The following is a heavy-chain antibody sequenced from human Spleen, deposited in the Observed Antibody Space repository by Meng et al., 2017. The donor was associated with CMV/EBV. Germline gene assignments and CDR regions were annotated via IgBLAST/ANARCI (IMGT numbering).Heavy chain of an antibody. Sequence: GESLKISCAASGFSVTSTNMSWVRQAPGKGLEWVSLTHSAGRSCYVDSAKGRLAICRDNPKNTLYHQMNSLRAEDTAVYYCAKVFYPVTGDRVGDYYYYYGMDVWGQGTTVTVSS. D-gene: IGHD7-27*01. CDR3: AKVFYPVTGDRVGDYYYYYGMDV. J-gene: IGHJ6*02. V-gene: IGHV3-53*01. CDR1: GFSVTSTN. CDR2: THSAGRS.